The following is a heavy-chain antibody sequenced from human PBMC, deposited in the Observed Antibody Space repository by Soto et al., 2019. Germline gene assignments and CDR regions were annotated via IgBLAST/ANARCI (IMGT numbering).Heavy chain of an antibody. J-gene: IGHJ3*02. V-gene: IGHV4-34*02. D-gene: IGHD3-9*01. CDR1: GGSFSGYY. CDR2: IDHTGGT. Sequence: QVQLQQWGAGLLKPSETLSLTCAVSGGSFSGYYWNWIRQPPGKGLTWIGEIDHTGGTTYNPSLESRITTSVDTAKRQTSLRLTSVTAADTAVYYCAGETSDYDILTGPTTFDIWGQGTMVTVSS. CDR3: AGETSDYDILTGPTTFDI.